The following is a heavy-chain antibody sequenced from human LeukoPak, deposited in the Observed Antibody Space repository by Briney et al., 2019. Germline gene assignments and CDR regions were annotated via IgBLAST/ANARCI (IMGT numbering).Heavy chain of an antibody. J-gene: IGHJ4*02. D-gene: IGHD4-23*01. CDR2: IYYSGST. Sequence: PSQTLSLTCTVSGGSISSGGYYWSWIRQHPGKGLEWIGYIYYSGSTYYNPSLKSRVTISVDTSKNQFSQKLSSVTAADTAVYYCARGRVYGGNQPYYFDYWGQGTLVTVSS. V-gene: IGHV4-31*03. CDR1: GGSISSGGYY. CDR3: ARGRVYGGNQPYYFDY.